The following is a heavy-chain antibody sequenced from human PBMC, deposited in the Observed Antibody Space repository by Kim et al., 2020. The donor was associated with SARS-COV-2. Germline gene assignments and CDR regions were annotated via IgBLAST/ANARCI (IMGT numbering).Heavy chain of an antibody. J-gene: IGHJ4*02. CDR3: ARDPILRNDHGDYRTFDF. Sequence: ASVKVSCKTSGYTFTNYGISWVRQAPGQGLEWMGWISVFNGNTHYAQKLQGRVTMTTDTSTSTAYMELRSLTSDDTAVYYCARDPILRNDHGDYRTFDFWGQETLVTISS. CDR2: ISVFNGNT. V-gene: IGHV1-18*04. CDR1: GYTFTNYG. D-gene: IGHD4-17*01.